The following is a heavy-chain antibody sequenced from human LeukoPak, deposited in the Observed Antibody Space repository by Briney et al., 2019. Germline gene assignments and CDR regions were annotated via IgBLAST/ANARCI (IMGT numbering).Heavy chain of an antibody. CDR3: ARGGLDYDDSSGSLYAFDI. J-gene: IGHJ3*02. Sequence: GGSLRLSCAASGFTFSSYWMHWVRQAPGKGLVWVSRINSDGTSTTYADSVKGRFTISRDNAKNTLYLQMNSLRAEDTAVFYCARGGLDYDDSSGSLYAFDIWGQGTLVTVSS. CDR2: INSDGTST. CDR1: GFTFSSYW. V-gene: IGHV3-74*01. D-gene: IGHD3-22*01.